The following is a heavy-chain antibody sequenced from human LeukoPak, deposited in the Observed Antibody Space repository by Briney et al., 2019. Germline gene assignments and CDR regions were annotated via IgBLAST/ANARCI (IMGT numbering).Heavy chain of an antibody. CDR2: IKQDGGDK. Sequence: GGSLRLSCAASGFTFSNFWMTWVRQAPGKGLEWVANIKQDGGDKYYVDSVKGRFTISRDNAKNSLYLQMNSLRAEDTAVYYCARDRNTDFWSGYYTNYFDYWGQGTLVTVSS. CDR1: GFTFSNFW. V-gene: IGHV3-7*01. CDR3: ARDRNTDFWSGYYTNYFDY. D-gene: IGHD3-3*01. J-gene: IGHJ4*02.